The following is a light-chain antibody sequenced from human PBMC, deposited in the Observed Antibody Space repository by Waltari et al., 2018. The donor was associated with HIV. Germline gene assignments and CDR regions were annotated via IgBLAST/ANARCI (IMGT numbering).Light chain of an antibody. CDR3: VQTYSPPRT. CDR1: QTIRTY. V-gene: IGKV1-39*01. CDR2: DSS. J-gene: IGKJ2*01. Sequence: DIQMTQSPASLSASVGDRVTITCRASQTIRTYLNWYQHKPGKPPSLLIFDSSTLQRGVPSRFTGSGSGTDFTLTISSLQPEDFATYFCVQTYSPPRTFGQGTRLEIK.